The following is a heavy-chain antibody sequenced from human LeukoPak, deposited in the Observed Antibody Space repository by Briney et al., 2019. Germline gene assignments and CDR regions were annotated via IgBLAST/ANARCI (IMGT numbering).Heavy chain of an antibody. Sequence: GGSLRLSCAASGFTFSSYGMDWVRQAPGKGLEWVAVIWYDGSNKYYADSVKGRFTISRDNSKNTLYLQMNSLKTENTAVYYCTTDEGYCSSTSCYTGLFGPWGQGTLVTVSS. D-gene: IGHD2-2*02. J-gene: IGHJ5*02. CDR2: IWYDGSNK. CDR3: TTDEGYCSSTSCYTGLFGP. V-gene: IGHV3-33*01. CDR1: GFTFSSYG.